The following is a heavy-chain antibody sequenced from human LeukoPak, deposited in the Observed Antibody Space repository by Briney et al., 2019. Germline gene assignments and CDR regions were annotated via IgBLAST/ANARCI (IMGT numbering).Heavy chain of an antibody. CDR3: ARHGLFGCNDVDCYRSFFYYGMDV. D-gene: IGHD3-10*02. Sequence: GESLKISCRASGHDFPDYWIGWVRQMPGKGLEWMGIIFPRDSNTVYGPSFQGQVTISVDTSISTAYLQWSSLKASDTAIYYCARHGLFGCNDVDCYRSFFYYGMDVWGQGTAVTVSS. CDR1: GHDFPDYW. CDR2: IFPRDSNT. V-gene: IGHV5-51*01. J-gene: IGHJ6*02.